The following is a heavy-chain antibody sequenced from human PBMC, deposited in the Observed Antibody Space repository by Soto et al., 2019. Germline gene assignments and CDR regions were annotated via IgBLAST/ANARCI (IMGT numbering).Heavy chain of an antibody. CDR1: SGSIRGSPYY. V-gene: IGHV4-39*01. CDR3: ARHTGDRSRYRWFDP. Sequence: LQLQESGPGLVKPSETLSLTCSVSSGSIRGSPYYWAWIRQPPGKGLEWIGSIHYSGTDDYNPSLKSRVTTSVETSKTQFSLKLNFVTAADTAVSYCARHTGDRSRYRWFDPWGQGTLVTVSS. CDR2: IHYSGTD. D-gene: IGHD2-15*01. J-gene: IGHJ5*02.